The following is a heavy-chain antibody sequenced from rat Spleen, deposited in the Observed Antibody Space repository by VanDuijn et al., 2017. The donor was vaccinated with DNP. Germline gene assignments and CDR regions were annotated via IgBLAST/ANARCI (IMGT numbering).Heavy chain of an antibody. D-gene: IGHD4-4*01. Sequence: EVQLVESGGGSVQPGRSPKISCEASGFTFSDYAMAWVSQAPKKGLEWVATINSDGGRTYYRDSVRGRFTSSRDNAKSTLYLQVDSLRSEDTATYYSARHEGLYSGFPDYFDYWGQGVMVTVSS. J-gene: IGHJ2*01. CDR1: GFTFSDYA. CDR3: ARHEGLYSGFPDYFDY. CDR2: INSDGGRT. V-gene: IGHV5-17*01.